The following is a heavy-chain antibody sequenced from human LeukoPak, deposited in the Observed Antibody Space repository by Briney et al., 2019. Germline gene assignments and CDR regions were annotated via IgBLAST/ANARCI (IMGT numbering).Heavy chain of an antibody. CDR2: IYTSGST. D-gene: IGHD3-22*01. CDR1: GGSISSYY. CDR3: ARDSRTPRSSDRNFDY. Sequence: IPSETLSLTCTVSGGSISSYYWSWIRQPAGKGLEWIGRIYTSGSTNYNPSLKSRVTMSVDTSKYQFSLKLSSVTAADTAVYYCARDSRTPRSSDRNFDYWGQGTLVTVSS. J-gene: IGHJ4*02. V-gene: IGHV4-4*07.